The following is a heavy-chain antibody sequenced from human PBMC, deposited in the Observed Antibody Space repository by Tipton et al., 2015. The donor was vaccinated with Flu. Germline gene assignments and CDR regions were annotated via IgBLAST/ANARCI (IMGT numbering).Heavy chain of an antibody. CDR3: ARDLRGYSGYTGGDAFDM. CDR2: INHSGST. CDR1: GGSFSGYY. Sequence: TLSLTCAVYGGSFSGYYWSWIRQPPGKGLEWIGEINHSGSTNYNPSLKSRVTISVDTSKNQFSLKLSSVTAADTAVYYCARDLRGYSGYTGGDAFDMWGRGIMVFVSS. V-gene: IGHV4-34*01. J-gene: IGHJ3*02. D-gene: IGHD5-12*01.